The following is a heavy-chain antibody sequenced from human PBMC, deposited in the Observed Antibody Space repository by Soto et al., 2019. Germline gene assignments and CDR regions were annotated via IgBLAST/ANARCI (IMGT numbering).Heavy chain of an antibody. CDR2: IYYSGST. CDR3: GAARCHVSGSSPFDY. CDR1: GGSISSDGYY. Sequence: QVQLQESGPGLVKPSQTLSLTCTVSGGSISSDGYYWSWIRQHPGKGLEWIGYIYYSGSTKYNPSLKSRVTISVDTSKNQSSLKLSAVTAADTAVYYCGAARCHVSGSSPFDYWGQGTLVTVSS. D-gene: IGHD3-10*01. J-gene: IGHJ4*02. V-gene: IGHV4-31*03.